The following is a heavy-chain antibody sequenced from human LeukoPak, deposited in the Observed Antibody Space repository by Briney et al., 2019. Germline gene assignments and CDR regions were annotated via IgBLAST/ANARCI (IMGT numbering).Heavy chain of an antibody. D-gene: IGHD3-22*01. Sequence: PGGSLRLSCAASRFTFSSYWMSWVRQAPGKGLEWVANIKQDGSEKYYVDSVKGRFTISRDNAKNSLYLQMDSLRAEDTAVYYCAVDHDSSGHWGQGTLVAVSS. CDR2: IKQDGSEK. V-gene: IGHV3-7*01. CDR1: RFTFSSYW. J-gene: IGHJ4*02. CDR3: AVDHDSSGH.